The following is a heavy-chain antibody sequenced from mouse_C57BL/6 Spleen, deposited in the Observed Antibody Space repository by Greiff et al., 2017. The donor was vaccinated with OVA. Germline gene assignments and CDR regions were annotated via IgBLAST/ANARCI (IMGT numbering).Heavy chain of an antibody. CDR3: ARGVYYYGSSYDY. J-gene: IGHJ2*01. CDR2: ISYDGSN. Sequence: VQLKESGPGLVKPSQSLSLTCSVTGYSITSGYYWNWIRQFPGNKLEWMGYISYDGSNNYNPSLKNRISITRDTSKNQFFLKLNSVTTEDTATYYCARGVYYYGSSYDYWGQGTTLTVSS. V-gene: IGHV3-6*01. CDR1: GYSITSGYY. D-gene: IGHD1-1*01.